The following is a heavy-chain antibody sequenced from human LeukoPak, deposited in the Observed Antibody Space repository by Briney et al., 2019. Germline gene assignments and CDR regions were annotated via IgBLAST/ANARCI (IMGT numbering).Heavy chain of an antibody. V-gene: IGHV1-46*01. CDR2: INPGGGNT. Sequence: GASVKVSCKASGYTFSSYYIHWLRQAPGQGLEWMGIINPGGGNTDYAQKFQGRVTMTRDASTSTVYMELSSLRFEDTAVYYCAREERIAAADGWFDPWGQGTLVTVSS. CDR3: AREERIAAADGWFDP. D-gene: IGHD6-13*01. CDR1: GYTFSSYY. J-gene: IGHJ5*02.